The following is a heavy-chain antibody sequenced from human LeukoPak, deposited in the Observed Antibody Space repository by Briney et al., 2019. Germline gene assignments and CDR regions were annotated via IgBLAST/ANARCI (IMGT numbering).Heavy chain of an antibody. D-gene: IGHD3-10*01. V-gene: IGHV1-8*02. Sequence: ASVKVSCKASVYTFTSYDINWVRQATAQGLEWMGWMNPNSGNTGYEQKFQRRVTMTRNTSISTAYMELSSLRSEDTAVYYCAGTLVLLWFGSYGMDVWGQGTTVTVSS. J-gene: IGHJ6*02. CDR1: VYTFTSYD. CDR3: AGTLVLLWFGSYGMDV. CDR2: MNPNSGNT.